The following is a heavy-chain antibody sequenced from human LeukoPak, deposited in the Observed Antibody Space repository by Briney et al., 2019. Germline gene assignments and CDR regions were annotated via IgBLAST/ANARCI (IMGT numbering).Heavy chain of an antibody. Sequence: PSETLSLTCAVYGGSFSGYYWMHWVRQAPGKGLVWVSRINSDGSSTSYADSVKGRFTISRDNSKNTLYLQMNSLRAEDTAVYYCARKQQWLVRGLADYGMDVWGQGTTVTVSS. CDR2: INSDGSST. CDR1: GGSFSGYYW. J-gene: IGHJ6*02. D-gene: IGHD6-19*01. CDR3: ARKQQWLVRGLADYGMDV. V-gene: IGHV3-74*01.